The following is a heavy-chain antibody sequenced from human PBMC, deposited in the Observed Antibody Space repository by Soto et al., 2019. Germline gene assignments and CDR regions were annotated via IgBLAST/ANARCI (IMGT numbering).Heavy chain of an antibody. V-gene: IGHV1-2*02. Sequence: QXQLVQSGAELKKXXXXVXXXXXXXXXXXXXXXXXXXXXAPGQGFEWMGWMNPNTGGASYAQNFLGRVAMTRDTSISTAYVELSRLSSNDTAVYFCATSTYDDFWSGAFWGQGTLVTVSS. D-gene: IGHD3-3*01. CDR2: MNPNTGGA. J-gene: IGHJ4*02. CDR3: ATSTYDDFWSGAF. CDR1: XXXXXXXX.